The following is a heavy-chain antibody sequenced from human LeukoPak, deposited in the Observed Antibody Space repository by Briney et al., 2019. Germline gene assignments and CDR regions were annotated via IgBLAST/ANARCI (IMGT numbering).Heavy chain of an antibody. J-gene: IGHJ3*02. CDR2: IFYSGST. CDR1: GGSISTSNYY. D-gene: IGHD5-18*01. Sequence: SETLSLTCTVSGGSISTSNYYWGWIRQPPGKGLEWIGNIFYSGSTYYSPSLRSRVTISLDTSRNQFSLKLNSVTAADTAVYYCARDRHLGQLTPFDIWGQGTMVTVSS. CDR3: ARDRHLGQLTPFDI. V-gene: IGHV4-39*07.